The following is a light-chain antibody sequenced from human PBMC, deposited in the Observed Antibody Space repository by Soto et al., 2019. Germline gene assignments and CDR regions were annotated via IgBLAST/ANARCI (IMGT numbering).Light chain of an antibody. J-gene: IGKJ1*01. V-gene: IGKV1-5*03. CDR3: QHYNDYSWT. CDR2: KTS. Sequence: DIHMTQSPSTLSASVGDRVTITCRASQSISIWLAWYQQKPGKAPNLLIYKTSSLESGVPSRFSGSGSGTEFPLTISSLQPDDVATSYCQHYNDYSWTFGQGTKVEIK. CDR1: QSISIW.